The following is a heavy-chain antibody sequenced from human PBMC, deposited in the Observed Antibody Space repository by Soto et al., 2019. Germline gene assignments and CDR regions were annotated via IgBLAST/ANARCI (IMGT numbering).Heavy chain of an antibody. Sequence: QVQLVQSGAEVKKPESSVKVSCKAPGGTFSTYAISWVRQAPGQGLEWMGGIIPMFGTANYAQRVLDRVTITADESTNTVYMELSSLRSEDTAVYFCASGIQLWLRRINNGYSGWGQGTLVTVSS. CDR2: IIPMFGTA. D-gene: IGHD5-18*01. CDR3: ASGIQLWLRRINNGYSG. J-gene: IGHJ4*02. V-gene: IGHV1-69*12. CDR1: GGTFSTYA.